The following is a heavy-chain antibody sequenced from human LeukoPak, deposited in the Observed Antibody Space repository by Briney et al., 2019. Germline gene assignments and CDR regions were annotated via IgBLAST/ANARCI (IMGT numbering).Heavy chain of an antibody. CDR3: ARGPRLDSSGWYYGAFDI. J-gene: IGHJ3*02. Sequence: GASVKVSCKASGYTFTNYGISWVRQAPGQGLEWMGRINPNSGGADYAQKFQGRVSMTRDTSISTAYMELSSLRSDDTAVYYCARGPRLDSSGWYYGAFDIWGQGTMVTVS. CDR2: INPNSGGA. D-gene: IGHD6-19*01. V-gene: IGHV1-2*06. CDR1: GYTFTNYG.